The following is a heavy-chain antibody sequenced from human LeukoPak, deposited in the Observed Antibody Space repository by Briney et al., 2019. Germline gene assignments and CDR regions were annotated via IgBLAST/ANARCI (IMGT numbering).Heavy chain of an antibody. D-gene: IGHD5-24*01. Sequence: SETLSLTCTVSGGSISSSSYSWGWIRQPPGKGLEGIGSIYYSGSTYYNPSLKSRVTISVDTSKNQFSLKLSSVTAADTAVYYCARHKPSGWLQLFADYWGQGTLVTVSS. CDR1: GGSISSSSYS. V-gene: IGHV4-39*01. CDR3: ARHKPSGWLQLFADY. CDR2: IYYSGST. J-gene: IGHJ4*02.